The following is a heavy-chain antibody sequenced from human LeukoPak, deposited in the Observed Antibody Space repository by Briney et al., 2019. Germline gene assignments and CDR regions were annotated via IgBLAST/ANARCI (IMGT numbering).Heavy chain of an antibody. CDR1: GFTFSNAW. V-gene: IGHV3-15*01. CDR2: IKRKTDGRTT. D-gene: IGHD3-22*01. CDR3: TTAYYYDSSGYVDY. Sequence: GGSLRLSCAASGFTFSNAWMSWVRQAPGKGLEWVGRIKRKTDGRTTDYAAPVKGRFTISRADSKNTLYLQMNSLKTEDTAAYYCTTAYYYDSSGYVDYWGQGTLVTVSS. J-gene: IGHJ4*02.